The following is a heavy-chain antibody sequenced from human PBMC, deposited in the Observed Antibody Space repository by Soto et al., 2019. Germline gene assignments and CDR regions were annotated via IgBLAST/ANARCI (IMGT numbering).Heavy chain of an antibody. D-gene: IGHD5-18*01. CDR2: IIPIFPTP. CDR1: GGTFGNSA. J-gene: IGHJ6*02. V-gene: IGHV1-69*12. Sequence: QVQLVQSGAEVKKPGSSVTVSCKASGGTFGNSAISWVRQAPGQGLEWMGGIIPIFPTPDYAQKFQGRVRIAADECTSTAYMEQTTLTSADTAGHYCAQDKARQQVGGDSYYGIDAWGQGTTVTVSS. CDR3: AQDKARQQVGGDSYYGIDA.